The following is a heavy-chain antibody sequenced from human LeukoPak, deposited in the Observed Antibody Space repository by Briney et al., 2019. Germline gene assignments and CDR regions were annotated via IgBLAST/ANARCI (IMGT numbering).Heavy chain of an antibody. J-gene: IGHJ4*02. Sequence: GGSLRLSCAASGFTFSSYSMNWVRQAPGKGLEWVSGISASGGSTYYADSVRGRFAISRDNSENTLYLQMSSLRAEDTAVYYCAKDPSAPVVAWGQGTLVTVSS. CDR1: GFTFSSYS. CDR2: ISASGGST. D-gene: IGHD2-15*01. V-gene: IGHV3-23*01. CDR3: AKDPSAPVVA.